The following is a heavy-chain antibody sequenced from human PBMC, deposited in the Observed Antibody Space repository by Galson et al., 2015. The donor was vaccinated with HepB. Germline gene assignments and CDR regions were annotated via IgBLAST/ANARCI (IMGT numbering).Heavy chain of an antibody. Sequence: SLRLSCAASGFTFSSYEMNWVRQAPGKGLEWVSYISSSGSTIYYADSVKGRFTISRDNAKNSLYLQMNSLRAEDTAVYYCARSLPRFYGYDAFDIWGQGTMVTVSS. CDR2: ISSSGSTI. D-gene: IGHD5/OR15-5a*01. J-gene: IGHJ3*02. V-gene: IGHV3-48*03. CDR3: ARSLPRFYGYDAFDI. CDR1: GFTFSSYE.